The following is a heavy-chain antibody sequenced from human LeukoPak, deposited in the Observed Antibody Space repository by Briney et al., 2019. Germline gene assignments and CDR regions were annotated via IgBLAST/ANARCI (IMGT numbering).Heavy chain of an antibody. CDR2: VYYSGST. J-gene: IGHJ4*02. CDR1: GGSMSSYY. D-gene: IGHD5-12*01. V-gene: IGHV4-59*01. CDR3: ARGRDGYKYHFDY. Sequence: SETLSLTCTVSGGSMSSYYWSWIRQPPGKGLEWIGYVYYSGSTNYNPSLKSRVTILVDTSKNQLSLRLSSVTAADAAVYYCARGRDGYKYHFDYWGQGTLVTVSS.